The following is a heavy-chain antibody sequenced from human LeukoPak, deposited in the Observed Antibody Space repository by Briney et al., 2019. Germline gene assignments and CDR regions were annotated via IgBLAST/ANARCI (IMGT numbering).Heavy chain of an antibody. Sequence: PRGSLRLSCAASGFTFSNYWMSWVRQAPGKGLEWVANRKQDGSEKYYVDSVKGRFTISRDNAKNSLYLQMNSLRAEDTAVYYCARHSSSWIDYWGQGTLVTVSS. CDR3: ARHSSSWIDY. J-gene: IGHJ4*02. CDR1: GFTFSNYW. D-gene: IGHD6-13*01. V-gene: IGHV3-7*01. CDR2: RKQDGSEK.